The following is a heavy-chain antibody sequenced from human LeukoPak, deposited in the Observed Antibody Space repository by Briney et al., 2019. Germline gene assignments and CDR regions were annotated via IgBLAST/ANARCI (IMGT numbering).Heavy chain of an antibody. J-gene: IGHJ3*02. CDR2: ISGDGGST. CDR1: GFTFDDYA. Sequence: PGGSLRLSCAASGFTFDDYAMHWVRQAPGKGLEWVSLISGDGGSTYYADSVKGRFTISRDNSKNSLYLQMNSLRTEDTAVYYCAGAYEGQWLNDAFDIRGQGTMVTVSS. CDR3: AGAYEGQWLNDAFDI. V-gene: IGHV3-43*02. D-gene: IGHD5-12*01.